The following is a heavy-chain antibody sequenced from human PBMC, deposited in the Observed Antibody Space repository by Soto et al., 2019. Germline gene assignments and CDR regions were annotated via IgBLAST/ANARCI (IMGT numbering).Heavy chain of an antibody. CDR2: IYDSGST. V-gene: IGHV4-59*03. J-gene: IGHJ3*01. CDR1: GDSISSYF. D-gene: IGHD2-21*02. CDR3: VSSRTAIYGDAFDV. Sequence: VQLQESGPGLVKPSETLSLTCSVSGDSISSYFRNWIRQPPGKGLEWIGCIYDSGSTNYNPSLQSRVTIVVDTSKNQFSLKLSSVTAADTAVYYCVSSRTAIYGDAFDVWGQGTMVTVSS.